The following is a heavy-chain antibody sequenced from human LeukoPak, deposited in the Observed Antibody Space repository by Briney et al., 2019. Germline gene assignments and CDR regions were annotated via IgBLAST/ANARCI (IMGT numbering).Heavy chain of an antibody. J-gene: IGHJ6*02. V-gene: IGHV3-48*01. CDR3: ARDPHPPVSSGWTRDYYYGMDV. D-gene: IGHD6-19*01. CDR1: EFTFSSYS. CDR2: ITNSGNSK. Sequence: QPGGSLRLSCAASEFTFSSYSMNWVRQAPGKGLEWVSYITNSGNSKSYADSVKGRFTISRDNTKNSLYLQMNGLRAEDTAVYYCARDPHPPVSSGWTRDYYYGMDVWGQGTTVTVSS.